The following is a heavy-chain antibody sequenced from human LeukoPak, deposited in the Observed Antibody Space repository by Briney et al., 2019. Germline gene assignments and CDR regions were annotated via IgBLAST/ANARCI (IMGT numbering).Heavy chain of an antibody. J-gene: IGHJ4*02. V-gene: IGHV3-30*04. D-gene: IGHD3-3*01. CDR3: TKRSVDYNFWSGVDY. CDR1: GFTFSSYA. Sequence: GRSLRLSCAASGFTFSSYAMHWVRQAPGKGLEWVAVISYDGSNKYYADSVKGRFTISRDNSKNTLYLQMNSLRAEDTAVYYCTKRSVDYNFWSGVDYWGQGTLVTVSS. CDR2: ISYDGSNK.